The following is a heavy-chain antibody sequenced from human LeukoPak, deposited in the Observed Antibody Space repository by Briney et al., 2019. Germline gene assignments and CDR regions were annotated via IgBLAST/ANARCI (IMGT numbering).Heavy chain of an antibody. D-gene: IGHD5-18*01. CDR1: GFTFSSYS. CDR2: ISSSNSYI. CDR3: ARDQYSYASYYYYGMDV. Sequence: GGSLRLSCAASGFTFSSYSMNWVRQAPGKGLEWVSYISSSNSYIYYADSVKGRFTVSRDNAKNSVYLQMNSLRAEDTAVYYCARDQYSYASYYYYGMDVWGQGTTVTVSS. J-gene: IGHJ6*02. V-gene: IGHV3-21*05.